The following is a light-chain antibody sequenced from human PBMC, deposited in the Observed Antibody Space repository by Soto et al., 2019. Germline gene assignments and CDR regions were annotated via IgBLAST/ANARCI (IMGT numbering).Light chain of an antibody. J-gene: IGKJ3*01. V-gene: IGKV3-11*01. CDR3: QHCSYRPLT. CDR2: DAS. CDR1: QSVSSY. Sequence: EIVLTQSPATLSLSPGERATLSCRASQSVSSYLAWYQQKPGQAPRLLIYDASNRATGIPARFSGSGSGTDLTFTISSFVPEDFAIYSSQHCSYRPLTYGPWTKVDI.